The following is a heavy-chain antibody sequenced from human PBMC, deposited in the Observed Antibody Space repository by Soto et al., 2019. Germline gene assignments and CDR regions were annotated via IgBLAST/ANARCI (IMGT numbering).Heavy chain of an antibody. D-gene: IGHD1-26*01. V-gene: IGHV3-30*18. CDR3: AKDALGSYYPLYYFDY. Sequence: PGGSLRLSCAASGFTFSSYGMHWVRQAPGKGLEWVAVISYDGSNKYYADSVKGRFTISRDNSKNTLYLQMNSLRAEDTAVYYCAKDALGSYYPLYYFDYWGQGTLVTVSS. CDR1: GFTFSSYG. J-gene: IGHJ4*02. CDR2: ISYDGSNK.